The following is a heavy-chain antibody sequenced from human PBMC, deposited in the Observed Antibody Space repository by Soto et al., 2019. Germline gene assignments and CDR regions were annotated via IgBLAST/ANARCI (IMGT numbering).Heavy chain of an antibody. CDR1: GGTFSSYA. CDR3: ARYSSATYYYDSSGKSSVYYYGMDV. CDR2: IIPIFGTA. D-gene: IGHD3-22*01. J-gene: IGHJ6*02. Sequence: SVKVSCKASGGTFSSYAISWVRQAPGQGLEWMGGIIPIFGTANYAQKFQGRVTITADKSTSTAYMVLSSLRVEDTAVDYCARYSSATYYYDSSGKSSVYYYGMDVWGQGTTVTVSS. V-gene: IGHV1-69*06.